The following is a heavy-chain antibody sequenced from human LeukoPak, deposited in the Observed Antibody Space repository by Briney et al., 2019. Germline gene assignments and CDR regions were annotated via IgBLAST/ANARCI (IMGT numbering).Heavy chain of an antibody. CDR2: INPSGGST. V-gene: IGHV1-46*01. CDR1: GYTFTSYY. D-gene: IGHD2-15*01. CDR3: ARDQGGGNYDY. J-gene: IGHJ4*02. Sequence: ASVKVSCKASGYTFTSYYMHWVRQAPGQGLEWMGIINPSGGSTSYAQKFQGRVTMTRDMSTSTVYMELSSLRSEDTAVYYCARDQGGGNYDYWGQGTLVTVSS.